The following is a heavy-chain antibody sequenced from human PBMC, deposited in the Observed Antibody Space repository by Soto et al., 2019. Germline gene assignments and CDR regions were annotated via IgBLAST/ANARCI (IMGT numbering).Heavy chain of an antibody. D-gene: IGHD3-9*01. Sequence: QVTLKESGPALVKPTETLTLTCTVSGFSLTTGKMGVSWIRQPPGKALEWLAHIFSDNERSYSTSLQGRLTISKDTSGSQVVLSMTNVDPVDTATYYCARMKVDSYQFYYAMDVWGQATTVTVSS. CDR2: IFSDNER. CDR1: GFSLTTGKMG. CDR3: ARMKVDSYQFYYAMDV. J-gene: IGHJ6*02. V-gene: IGHV2-26*01.